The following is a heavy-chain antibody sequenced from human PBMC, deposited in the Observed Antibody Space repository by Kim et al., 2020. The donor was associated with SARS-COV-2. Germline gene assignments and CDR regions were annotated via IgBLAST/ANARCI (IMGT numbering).Heavy chain of an antibody. J-gene: IGHJ4*02. D-gene: IGHD5-18*01. Sequence: YIPPFQGHVTISADKSISTAYLQWSSLKASDTAMYYCARHWGYSYGYFDYWGQGTLVTVSS. V-gene: IGHV5-10-1*01. CDR3: ARHWGYSYGYFDY.